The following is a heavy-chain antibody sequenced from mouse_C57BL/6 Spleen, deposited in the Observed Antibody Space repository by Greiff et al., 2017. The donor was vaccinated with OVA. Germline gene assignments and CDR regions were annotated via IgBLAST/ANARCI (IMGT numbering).Heavy chain of an antibody. D-gene: IGHD1-1*01. Sequence: EVQLQQSGPELVKPGASVKISCKASGYSFTGYYMNWVKQSPEKSLEWIGEINPSTGGTTYNQKLKAKATLTVEKTTSTADKKHKRQTTEDTAGNYCSSEVYYGSSPWYFDVWGTGTTVTVSS. V-gene: IGHV1-42*01. CDR2: INPSTGGT. J-gene: IGHJ1*03. CDR1: GYSFTGYY. CDR3: SSEVYYGSSPWYFDV.